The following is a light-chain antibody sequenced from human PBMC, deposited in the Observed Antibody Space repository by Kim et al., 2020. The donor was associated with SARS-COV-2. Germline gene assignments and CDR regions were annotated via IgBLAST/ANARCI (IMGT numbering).Light chain of an antibody. CDR2: AAS. CDR1: QSISTY. V-gene: IGKV1-39*01. CDR3: QQSYSSLYT. Sequence: DIQMTQSPSSLSASVGDRVTITCRASQSISTYLNWYQHKPGTAPNLLIYAASSLQSGVPTRFSGSGSGTDFTLTISSLQPEDFAIYYCQQSYSSLYTFGQGTKLEIK. J-gene: IGKJ2*01.